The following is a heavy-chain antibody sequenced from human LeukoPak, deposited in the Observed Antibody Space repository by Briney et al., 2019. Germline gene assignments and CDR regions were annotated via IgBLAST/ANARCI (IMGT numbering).Heavy chain of an antibody. J-gene: IGHJ5*02. Sequence: PSETLSLTCTVYGGPFSVYSWTRSRDPAGHGLEWIGGTFTPGSTNNNASPQSRSPISVVTSKYQYSLKMRSVTSAYTAWHYCARGDGSTMILGVSRYGCLDPSGQGTLVTVSS. CDR2: TFTPGST. CDR1: GGPFSVYS. CDR3: ARGDGSTMILGVSRYGCLDP. V-gene: IGHV4-4*07. D-gene: IGHD3-10*01.